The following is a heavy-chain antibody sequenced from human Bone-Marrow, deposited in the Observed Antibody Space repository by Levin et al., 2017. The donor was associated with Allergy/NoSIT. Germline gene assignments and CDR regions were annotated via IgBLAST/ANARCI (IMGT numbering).Heavy chain of an antibody. D-gene: IGHD3-22*01. J-gene: IGHJ4*02. CDR3: ARHYGYSPFDS. CDR1: GGSISSGNYH. V-gene: IGHV4-39*01. CDR2: IYSSGNT. Sequence: TASETLSLTCTVSGGSISSGNYHWGWIRQPPGKGLDWIGNIYSSGNTYYNPSLKSRVTISADMSKQQFSLKLNSVIAADTAVYYCARHYGYSPFDSWGQGTLVTVSS.